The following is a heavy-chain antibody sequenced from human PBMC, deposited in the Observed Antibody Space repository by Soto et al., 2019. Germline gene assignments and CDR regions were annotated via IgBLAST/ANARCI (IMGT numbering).Heavy chain of an antibody. Sequence: GASVKVSCKASGYTFTGYYMHWVRQAPGQGLEWMGWINPNSGGTNYAQKFQGWVTMTMDTSISTAYMELSRLRSDETAVYYCARDSPLRKAFDIWGQGTMVTVSS. CDR1: GYTFTGYY. CDR2: INPNSGGT. V-gene: IGHV1-2*04. J-gene: IGHJ3*02. CDR3: ARDSPLRKAFDI.